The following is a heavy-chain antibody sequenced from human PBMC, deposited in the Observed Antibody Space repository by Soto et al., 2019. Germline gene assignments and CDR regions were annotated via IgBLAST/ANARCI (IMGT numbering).Heavy chain of an antibody. CDR3: ARDQELYSSNYYGMDV. D-gene: IGHD1-26*01. CDR2: IIPIFGIG. V-gene: IGHV1-69*13. J-gene: IGHJ6*02. Sequence: GASVKVSCKASGGTFNRYAISWVRQAPGQGLEWMGGIIPIFGIGNDAQRFQGRVTITADESTGTAYMELSSLRSEDTAVYYCARDQELYSSNYYGMDVWGQGTTVTVSS. CDR1: GGTFNRYA.